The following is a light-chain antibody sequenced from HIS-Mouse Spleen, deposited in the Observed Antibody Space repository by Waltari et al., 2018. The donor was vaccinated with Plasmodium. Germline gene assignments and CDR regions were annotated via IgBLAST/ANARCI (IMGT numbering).Light chain of an antibody. CDR2: AAS. Sequence: AIRMTQSPSSFSASTGDRVTITCRASQGISSYLAWYQQKPGKAPKLLIYAASTLQSGVPSRFSGSGSGTDFTLTISCLQSEDFATYYCQQYYSYPFTFGPDQSGYQT. J-gene: IGKJ3*01. V-gene: IGKV1-8*01. CDR3: QQYYSYPFT. CDR1: QGISSY.